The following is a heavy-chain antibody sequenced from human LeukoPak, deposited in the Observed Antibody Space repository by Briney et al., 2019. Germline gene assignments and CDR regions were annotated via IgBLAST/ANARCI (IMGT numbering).Heavy chain of an antibody. J-gene: IGHJ4*02. D-gene: IGHD2-21*01. CDR1: GGSISSGSYY. CDR3: ARGVVIAPQTFDY. V-gene: IGHV4-61*02. CDR2: IYTSGST. Sequence: SQTLSLTCTVSGGSISSGSYYWSWIRQPAGKGLEWIGRIYTSGSTNYNPSLKSRVTISVDTSKNQFSLKLSFVTAADTAVYYCARGVVIAPQTFDYWGQGTLVTVSS.